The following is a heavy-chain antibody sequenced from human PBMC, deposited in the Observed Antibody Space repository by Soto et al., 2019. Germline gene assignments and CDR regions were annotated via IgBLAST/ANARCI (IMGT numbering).Heavy chain of an antibody. CDR2: IYYSGNT. J-gene: IGHJ4*02. D-gene: IGHD2-15*01. CDR1: GGSISSGDSY. CDR3: ARGSQSQVDY. Sequence: QVQLQESGPGLVKPSQTLSLTCTVSGGSISSGDSYWSWIRQPPGKGLEWIGYIYYSGNTFYKSSLKSRLTISGDTSKNQFSLNLTSVTAADTAVYYCARGSQSQVDYWGQGTLVTVSS. V-gene: IGHV4-30-4*01.